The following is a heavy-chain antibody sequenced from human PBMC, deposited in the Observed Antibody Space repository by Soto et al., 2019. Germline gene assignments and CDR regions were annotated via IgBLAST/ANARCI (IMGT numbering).Heavy chain of an antibody. D-gene: IGHD3-22*01. CDR2: SRDKPQGYST. CDR1: GFTLSDHY. J-gene: IGHJ6*02. Sequence: GGSLRLSCAGSGFTLSDHYIDWVRQAPGKGLEWVGRSRDKPQGYSTAYAASVKGRFTTSRDDSKNTAYLQMNSLKTEDTAVYYCTSEGYYDSSGYFYYYYYGMDVWGQGTTVTVSS. CDR3: TSEGYYDSSGYFYYYYYGMDV. V-gene: IGHV3-72*01.